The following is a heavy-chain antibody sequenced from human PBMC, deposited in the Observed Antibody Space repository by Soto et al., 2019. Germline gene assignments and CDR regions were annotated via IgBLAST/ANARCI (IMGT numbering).Heavy chain of an antibody. V-gene: IGHV4-59*01. D-gene: IGHD3-3*01. CDR3: ARVYFFGSGYYPIYYYYSYSAF. CDR1: GGSISSYY. J-gene: IGHJ6*03. Sequence: SETLSLTCTVSGGSISSYYWSWIRHPPGKGLEWIGYIYYSGSTNYNPSLKSRVTISVDTSKNQFSLKLSSVTAADTAVYYCARVYFFGSGYYPIYYYYSYSAFGEKGTTVPVS. CDR2: IYYSGST.